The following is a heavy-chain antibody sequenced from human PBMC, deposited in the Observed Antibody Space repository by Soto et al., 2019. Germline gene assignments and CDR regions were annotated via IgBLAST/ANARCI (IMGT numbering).Heavy chain of an antibody. J-gene: IGHJ4*02. Sequence: ASVKVSCKASGYTFTSYYMHWVRQAPGRGLEWMGIINPSGGSTSYAQKFQGRVTMTRDTSTSTVYMELSSLRSEDTAVYYCARDTDTAMAPYYFDYWGQGTLVTV. D-gene: IGHD5-18*01. CDR2: INPSGGST. V-gene: IGHV1-46*01. CDR1: GYTFTSYY. CDR3: ARDTDTAMAPYYFDY.